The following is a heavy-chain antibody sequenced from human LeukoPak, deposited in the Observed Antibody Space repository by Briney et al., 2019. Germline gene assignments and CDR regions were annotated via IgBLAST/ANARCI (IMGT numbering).Heavy chain of an antibody. D-gene: IGHD1-1*01. CDR2: ITAYDGDT. Sequence: ASVKVSCKASGFSFPNYGISWVRQAPGQGLEWIGWITAYDGDTNYAQKFQDRVTMATDTSTSTAFMELWSLRSDDTAVYYCARDYQLPSGPDLFDIWGQGTVVTVSS. CDR3: ARDYQLPSGPDLFDI. CDR1: GFSFPNYG. V-gene: IGHV1-18*01. J-gene: IGHJ3*02.